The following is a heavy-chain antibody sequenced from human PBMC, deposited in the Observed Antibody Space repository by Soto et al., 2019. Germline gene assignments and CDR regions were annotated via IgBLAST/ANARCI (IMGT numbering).Heavy chain of an antibody. J-gene: IGHJ6*02. D-gene: IGHD1-26*01. CDR1: GFAFSSYG. CDR2: LGFDGGGR. V-gene: IGHV3-33*01. CDR3: AREPVGPDYAMDV. Sequence: QVQLVESGGGVVQPGRSLRLSCAASGFAFSSYGMHWVRQTPGKGLEWVAVLGFDGGGRYYADSVKGRFTISRDNSKNTLHLQMDSLRVEASALYYCAREPVGPDYAMDVWGQGTTVTVSS.